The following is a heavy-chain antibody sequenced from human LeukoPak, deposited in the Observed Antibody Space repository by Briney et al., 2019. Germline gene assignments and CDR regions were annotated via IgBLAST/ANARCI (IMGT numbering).Heavy chain of an antibody. CDR1: GFTFSSYG. Sequence: GGSLSLSCAASGFTFSSYGMHWVRQAPGQGLEWVAFIRYDGSNKYYADSVKGRFTISRDDSKNTLFLQINSLRVEDTAVYYCARASRQWLTRHGFDVWGQGTMVTVSS. D-gene: IGHD6-19*01. CDR3: ARASRQWLTRHGFDV. V-gene: IGHV3-30*02. CDR2: IRYDGSNK. J-gene: IGHJ3*01.